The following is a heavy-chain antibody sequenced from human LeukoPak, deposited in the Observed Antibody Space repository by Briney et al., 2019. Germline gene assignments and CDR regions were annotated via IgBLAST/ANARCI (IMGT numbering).Heavy chain of an antibody. CDR2: ISGSGGST. D-gene: IGHD3-10*01. CDR3: AKPSPNYCDPHSYGSGSYYYFDY. CDR1: AFTFSSSA. J-gene: IGHJ4*02. V-gene: IGHV3-23*01. Sequence: PGRSLRLSCAASAFTFSSSAMSWVRHAPGKWLEWVSAISGSGGSTYYAESVKARFTISRDNSKSALYLQLHFLRAEDTAVYYCAKPSPNYCDPHSYGSGSYYYFDYWGQGTLVSVSS.